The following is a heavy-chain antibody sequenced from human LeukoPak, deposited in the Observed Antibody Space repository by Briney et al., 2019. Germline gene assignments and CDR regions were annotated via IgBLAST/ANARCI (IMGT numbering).Heavy chain of an antibody. D-gene: IGHD2-2*01. CDR3: AKELVVVPAAPCGPMDV. Sequence: PGGSLRLSCAASGFTVSSNYMSWVRQAPGKGLEWVSVIYSGGSTYYADSVKGRFTISRDNSKNTLYLQMNSLRAEDTAVYYCAKELVVVPAAPCGPMDVWGKGTTVTVSS. CDR2: IYSGGST. J-gene: IGHJ6*03. V-gene: IGHV3-53*01. CDR1: GFTVSSNY.